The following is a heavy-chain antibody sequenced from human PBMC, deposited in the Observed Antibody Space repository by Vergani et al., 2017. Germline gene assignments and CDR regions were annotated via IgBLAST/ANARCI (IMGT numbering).Heavy chain of an antibody. CDR2: IIPIFGTA. CDR3: AEVGCSSTSCYSYYYYYYMDV. V-gene: IGHV1-69*01. D-gene: IGHD2-2*01. Sequence: QVQLVQSGAEVKKPGSSVKVSCKASVGTFSSYAISWVRQAPGQGLEWMGGIIPIFGTANYAQKFQGRVTITADESTSTAYMELSSLRSEDTAVYYCAEVGCSSTSCYSYYYYYYMDVWGKGTMVTVSS. J-gene: IGHJ6*03. CDR1: VGTFSSYA.